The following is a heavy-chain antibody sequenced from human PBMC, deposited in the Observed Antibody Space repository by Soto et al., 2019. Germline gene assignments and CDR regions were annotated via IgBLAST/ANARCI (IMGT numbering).Heavy chain of an antibody. CDR1: GGSMSSGGYY. J-gene: IGHJ4*02. D-gene: IGHD1-26*01. CDR3: ARGGVGAILYDY. Sequence: SETLSLTYTVSGGSMSSGGYYWCWIRQHPGKGLEWIGYIYYSGSTYYNSSLKSRVTRSVDTTKNQFSLRRGSLTAADPTVYFCARGGVGAILYDYWGQRTLVTVSS. CDR2: IYYSGST. V-gene: IGHV4-31*03.